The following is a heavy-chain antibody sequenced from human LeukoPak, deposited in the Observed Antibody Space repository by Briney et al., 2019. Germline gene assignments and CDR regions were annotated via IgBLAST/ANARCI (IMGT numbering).Heavy chain of an antibody. Sequence: SETLSLTCTVSGGSISSSNYYWGWIRQPPGKGLEWIGEINDSGSTKYNPSLKSRVTISIDTSKNQFSLKVTSVTAADTAVYYCARVKDPGGYYYYYYMDVWGKGTTVTVSS. CDR3: ARVKDPGGYYYYYYMDV. CDR1: GGSISSSNYY. V-gene: IGHV4-39*07. CDR2: INDSGST. J-gene: IGHJ6*03. D-gene: IGHD3-16*01.